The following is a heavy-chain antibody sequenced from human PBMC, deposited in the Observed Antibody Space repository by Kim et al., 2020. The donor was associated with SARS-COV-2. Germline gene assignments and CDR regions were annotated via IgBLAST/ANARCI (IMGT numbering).Heavy chain of an antibody. D-gene: IGHD6-13*01. CDR2: IRSKAYGGTT. J-gene: IGHJ4*02. Sequence: GGSLRLSCTASGFTFGDYAMSWVRQAPGKGLEWVGFIRSKAYGGTTEYAASVKGRFTISRDDSKSIAYLQMNSLKTEDTAVYYCTRGRSSSWHNKWGQGTLVTVSS. CDR1: GFTFGDYA. V-gene: IGHV3-49*04. CDR3: TRGRSSSWHNK.